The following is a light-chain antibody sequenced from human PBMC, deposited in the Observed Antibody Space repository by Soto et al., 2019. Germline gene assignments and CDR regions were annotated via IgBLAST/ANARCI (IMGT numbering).Light chain of an antibody. Sequence: DIQMTQSPSTLSGSVGDRVTITCRASQTISSWLAWYQQKPGKAPKLLIYKASTLKSGVPSRFSGSGSGTEFTLTISSMPTADFANYYCQHYNSYSEAFGQGPKVDIK. CDR3: QHYNSYSEA. CDR2: KAS. J-gene: IGKJ1*01. V-gene: IGKV1-5*03. CDR1: QTISSW.